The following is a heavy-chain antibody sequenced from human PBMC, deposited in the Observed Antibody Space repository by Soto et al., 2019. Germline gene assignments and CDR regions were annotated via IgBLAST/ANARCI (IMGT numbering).Heavy chain of an antibody. V-gene: IGHV4-31*03. J-gene: IGHJ3*02. Sequence: TLSLTCTVSGGSISSGGYYSCWIRQHPGKGLEWIGYIYYSGSTYYNPSLKSRVTISVDTSKNQFSLKLSSVTAADTAVYYCARQPKDAFDIWGQGTMVTVSS. CDR1: GGSISSGGYY. CDR3: ARQPKDAFDI. CDR2: IYYSGST.